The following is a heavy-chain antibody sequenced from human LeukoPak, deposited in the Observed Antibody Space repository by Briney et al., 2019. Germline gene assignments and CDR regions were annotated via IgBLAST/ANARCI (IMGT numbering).Heavy chain of an antibody. D-gene: IGHD3-10*01. V-gene: IGHV3-23*01. CDR2: LSGSGSLT. CDR3: ATDGSGSYFGY. CDR1: GFTFKNYA. Sequence: GGSLRLSCAASGFTFKNYAMTWVRKTPGKELEWVSALSGSGSLTYYEDSVKGRFTVSRDNAKNILYLQMNSLRAEDTAVYYCATDGSGSYFGYWGQGTLVTVSS. J-gene: IGHJ4*02.